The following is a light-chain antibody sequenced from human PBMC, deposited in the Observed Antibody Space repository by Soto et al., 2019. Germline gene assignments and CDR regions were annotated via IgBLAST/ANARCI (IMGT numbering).Light chain of an antibody. CDR1: QSVSSN. V-gene: IGKV3-15*01. J-gene: IGKJ1*01. Sequence: EIVLRQSPGTLSLSPGETATLSCRASQSVSSNYVAWFHQKPGQAPRLLIYHASARATGIPARFSGSGSGTEFTLTISGLQSEDFAVYYCQQYNNWPPWTFGQGTKVDIK. CDR3: QQYNNWPPWT. CDR2: HAS.